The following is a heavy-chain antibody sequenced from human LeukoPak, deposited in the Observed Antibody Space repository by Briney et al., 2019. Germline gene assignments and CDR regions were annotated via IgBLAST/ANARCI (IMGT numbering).Heavy chain of an antibody. D-gene: IGHD6-19*01. CDR2: IKQDGSEK. Sequence: GGSLRLSCAASGFTFSSYWMSWVRQAPGKGLEWVANIKQDGSEKYYVDSVKGRFTISRDNAKNSLYLQMNSLRAEDTAVYYCARMMGRQWLATNAFDIWGQGTMVTVSS. J-gene: IGHJ3*02. CDR1: GFTFSSYW. V-gene: IGHV3-7*01. CDR3: ARMMGRQWLATNAFDI.